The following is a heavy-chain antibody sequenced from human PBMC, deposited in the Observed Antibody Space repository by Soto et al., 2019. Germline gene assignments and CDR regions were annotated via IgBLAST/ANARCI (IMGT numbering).Heavy chain of an antibody. CDR3: ARDQTGITTAGGGRIDR. D-gene: IGHD6-13*01. Sequence: GGSLRLSCAASGFTFSTHAMHWVRQAPGKGLECVAIVSFDGSNKYYADSVKGRFTISRDNSKNTLYLQMSGLTPEDTSFYYCARDQTGITTAGGGRIDRWGQGTLVTVSS. V-gene: IGHV3-30-3*01. CDR2: VSFDGSNK. CDR1: GFTFSTHA. J-gene: IGHJ5*02.